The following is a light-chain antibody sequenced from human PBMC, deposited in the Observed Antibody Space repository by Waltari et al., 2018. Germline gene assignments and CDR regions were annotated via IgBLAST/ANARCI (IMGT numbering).Light chain of an antibody. J-gene: IGLJ3*02. CDR2: DDD. CDR1: NSKIGISS. V-gene: IGLV1-51*01. Sequence: QSVFTQPPSLSAAPGQKVTYSCSGTNSKIGISSFSCSQQVPGRAPKVLIYDDDKGPSGIPDRFSGSKSGTSATLAIAGLQTGDEADYYCGTWDTSLGRWVFGGGTKLTVL. CDR3: GTWDTSLGRWV.